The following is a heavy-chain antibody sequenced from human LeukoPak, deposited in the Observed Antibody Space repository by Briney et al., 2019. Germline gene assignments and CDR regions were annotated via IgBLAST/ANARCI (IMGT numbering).Heavy chain of an antibody. V-gene: IGHV3-64*01. CDR3: ARDTYPHPLIVVVTATPFDY. CDR1: GFTFSSYA. Sequence: PGGSLRLSCAASGFTFSSYAMHWVRQAPGKGLEYVSAISSNRGSTYYANSVKGRFTISRDNAKNSLYLQMNSLRAEDTAVYYCARDTYPHPLIVVVTATPFDYWGQGTLVTVSS. J-gene: IGHJ4*02. CDR2: ISSNRGST. D-gene: IGHD2-21*02.